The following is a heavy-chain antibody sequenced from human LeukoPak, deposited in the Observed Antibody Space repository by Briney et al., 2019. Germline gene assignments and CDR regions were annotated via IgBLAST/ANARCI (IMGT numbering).Heavy chain of an antibody. J-gene: IGHJ4*02. D-gene: IGHD3-10*01. V-gene: IGHV3-15*01. Sequence: SGGSLRLSCTVSGFIFSNAWMSWVRQTPGKGLEWVAHIHRKSAGETTSYAAPVKGRFTISRDDSKNTLYLQLNSLRTEDTAIDYCLGSFLAYWGQGTLVTVSS. CDR2: IHRKSAGETT. CDR1: GFIFSNAW. CDR3: LGSFLAY.